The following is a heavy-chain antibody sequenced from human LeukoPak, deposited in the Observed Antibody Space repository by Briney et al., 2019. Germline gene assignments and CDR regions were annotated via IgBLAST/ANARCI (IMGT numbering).Heavy chain of an antibody. CDR3: ARRAARSPYFDY. V-gene: IGHV3-11*04. D-gene: IGHD6-6*01. CDR2: ISSSASTI. Sequence: GGSLRLSCAASGFTFSDYYMIWIRQAPGKGLEWVSYISSSASTIYYADSVKGRFTISRDNAKNSLFLQMNSLRAEDTAVYYCARRAARSPYFDYWGQGILVTVSS. CDR1: GFTFSDYY. J-gene: IGHJ4*02.